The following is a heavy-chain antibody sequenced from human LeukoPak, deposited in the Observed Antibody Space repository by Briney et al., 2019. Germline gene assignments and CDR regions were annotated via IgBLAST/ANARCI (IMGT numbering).Heavy chain of an antibody. CDR2: ISGSGDTL. CDR1: GFTFSSYE. Sequence: GGSLRLSCAASGFTFSSYEKNWVRQAPGKGLEWVSYISGSGDTLYYADSVKGRFTISRDNSKNSLYLQMNSLRAEDTAVYYCARGLGPGPYFDYWGQGTLVTVSS. CDR3: ARGLGPGPYFDY. D-gene: IGHD1-14*01. V-gene: IGHV3-48*03. J-gene: IGHJ4*02.